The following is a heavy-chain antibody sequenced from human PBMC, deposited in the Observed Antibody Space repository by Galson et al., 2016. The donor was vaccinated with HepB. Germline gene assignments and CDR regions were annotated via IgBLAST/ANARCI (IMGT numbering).Heavy chain of an antibody. J-gene: IGHJ6*02. V-gene: IGHV4-4*02. CDR2: IFHSGST. CDR1: GFFFSGRAM. CDR3: ARELIIGYGMDV. Sequence: SLRLSCAASGFFFSGRAMSWVRQPPGKGLQWIGEIFHSGSTNYSPSLESRVTISVDRSKNQLSLKLTSVTAADTAVYYCARELIIGYGMDVWGQGTTVTVSS. D-gene: IGHD6-13*01.